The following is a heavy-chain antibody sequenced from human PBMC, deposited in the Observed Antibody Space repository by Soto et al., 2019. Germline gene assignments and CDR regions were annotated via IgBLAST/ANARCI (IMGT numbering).Heavy chain of an antibody. V-gene: IGHV1-24*01. Sequence: ASVKVSCKVSGYTLTELSMHWVRQAPGKGLEWMGGFDPEDGETIYAQKFQGRVTMTEDTSTDTAYMELNSLRAEDTAVYYCARGAFGRLGELWHYWGQGTLVTVSS. J-gene: IGHJ4*02. CDR2: FDPEDGET. CDR3: ARGAFGRLGELWHY. D-gene: IGHD3-16*01. CDR1: GYTLTELS.